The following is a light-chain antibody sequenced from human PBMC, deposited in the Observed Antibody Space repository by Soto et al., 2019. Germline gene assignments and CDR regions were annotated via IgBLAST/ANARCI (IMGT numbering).Light chain of an antibody. Sequence: EIVMTQSPATLSVSPGERATLSCRASQSVGGSLAWYQHRPGQTPSLLIFDVSTRDTGIPARFSGSGSGTEFTLTISSLQSEDSAIFYCQQYKKWPWTFGQGTKVEI. J-gene: IGKJ1*01. CDR3: QQYKKWPWT. CDR1: QSVGGS. CDR2: DVS. V-gene: IGKV3-15*01.